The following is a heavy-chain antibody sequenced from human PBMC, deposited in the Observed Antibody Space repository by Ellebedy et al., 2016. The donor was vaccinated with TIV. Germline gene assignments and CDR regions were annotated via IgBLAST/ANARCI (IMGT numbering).Heavy chain of an antibody. V-gene: IGHV3-21*01. CDR2: ISSSSSYI. CDR1: GFTFSRYA. Sequence: PGGSLRLSCAASGFTFSRYAMSWVRQAPGKGLEWVSSISSSSSYIYYADSVKGRFTISRDNAKNSLYLQMNSLRAEDTAVYYCARFEDYGGKPLQHWGQGTLVTVSS. D-gene: IGHD4-23*01. J-gene: IGHJ1*01. CDR3: ARFEDYGGKPLQH.